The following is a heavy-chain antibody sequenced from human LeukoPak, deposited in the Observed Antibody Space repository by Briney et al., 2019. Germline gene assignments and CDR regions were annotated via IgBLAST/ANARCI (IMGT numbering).Heavy chain of an antibody. CDR2: IKSDGSST. V-gene: IGHV3-74*01. D-gene: IGHD3-10*01. Sequence: GGSLRLSCSASGFTFSSYWMHWVRQVPGKGLVWVSRIKSDGSSTSYADSVKGRFTISRDNVKNMLYLHMNSLRVEDTAVYYCAREVYYGSGNWFGRWGQGTLVTVSS. CDR1: GFTFSSYW. CDR3: AREVYYGSGNWFGR. J-gene: IGHJ5*02.